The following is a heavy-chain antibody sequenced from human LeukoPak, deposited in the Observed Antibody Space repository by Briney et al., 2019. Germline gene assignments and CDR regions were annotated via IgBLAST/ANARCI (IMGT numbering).Heavy chain of an antibody. CDR3: AKEKGIAVAGTPLGSYGMDV. V-gene: IGHV3-23*01. Sequence: PGGSLRLSCAASGFTFSSYAMSWVRQAPGRGLEWVSAISGSGGRTYYADSVKGRLTISRDNSKNTLYLQMNSLRAEDTAVYYCAKEKGIAVAGTPLGSYGMDVWGQGTTVTVSS. J-gene: IGHJ6*02. CDR1: GFTFSSYA. CDR2: ISGSGGRT. D-gene: IGHD6-19*01.